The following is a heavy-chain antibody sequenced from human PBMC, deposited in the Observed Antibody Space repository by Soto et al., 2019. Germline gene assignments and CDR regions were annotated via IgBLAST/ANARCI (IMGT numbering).Heavy chain of an antibody. CDR1: GDSISRYY. D-gene: IGHD6-13*01. Sequence: SETLSLTCTVSGDSISRYYWSWIRQPPGKGLEWIGYIYYTGTTTYNPSLRSRVTISVDTSKNQITLKLSSVTSADTAVYYCARDSATGADNWFDPWGQGTLVTVSS. CDR3: ARDSATGADNWFDP. J-gene: IGHJ5*02. CDR2: IYYTGTT. V-gene: IGHV4-59*01.